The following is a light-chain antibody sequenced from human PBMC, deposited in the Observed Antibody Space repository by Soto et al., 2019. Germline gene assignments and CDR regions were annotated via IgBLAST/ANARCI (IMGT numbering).Light chain of an antibody. CDR1: QSVTNNY. CDR2: GAS. CDR3: QQYGRSPWT. Sequence: EVVLTKSPGNVSLSPGERATLSCRASQSVTNNYLAWYQQKPSQAPRLLIFGASSRAAGIPARFSGSGSGTDFTRAIGRLEPEDFAVYYCQQYGRSPWTFGQGTKWIS. V-gene: IGKV3-20*01. J-gene: IGKJ1*01.